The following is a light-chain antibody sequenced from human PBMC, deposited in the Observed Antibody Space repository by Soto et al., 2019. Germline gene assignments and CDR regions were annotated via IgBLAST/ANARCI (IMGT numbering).Light chain of an antibody. J-gene: IGLJ2*01. Sequence: QAVVTQSPSASASLGASVKLTCTLSSGHSNYAIAWHQQQPEKGPRYLMKLNSDGSHSKGDGIPDRFSASSSGAERYLTISSLQSEDEADYYCQTWDTGIQLFGGGTKVTVL. CDR3: QTWDTGIQL. CDR2: LNSDGSH. V-gene: IGLV4-69*01. CDR1: SGHSNYA.